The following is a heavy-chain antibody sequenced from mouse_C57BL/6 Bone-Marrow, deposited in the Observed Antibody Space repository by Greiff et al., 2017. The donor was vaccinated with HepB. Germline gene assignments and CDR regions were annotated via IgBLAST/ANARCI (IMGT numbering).Heavy chain of an antibody. D-gene: IGHD4-1*01. Sequence: DVHLVESGEGLVKPGGSLKLSCAASGFTFSSYAMSWVRQTPEKRLEWVAYISSGGDYIYYADTVKGRFTISRDNARNTLYLQMSSLKSEDTAMYYCTRDGWDPYFDVWGTGTTVTVSS. CDR3: TRDGWDPYFDV. J-gene: IGHJ1*03. CDR2: ISSGGDYI. CDR1: GFTFSSYA. V-gene: IGHV5-9-1*02.